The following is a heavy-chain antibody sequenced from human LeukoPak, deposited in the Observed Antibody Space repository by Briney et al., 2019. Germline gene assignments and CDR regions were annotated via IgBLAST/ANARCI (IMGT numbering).Heavy chain of an antibody. V-gene: IGHV4-59*01. CDR1: GGSISDYY. Sequence: SETLSLTCTVSGGSISDYYWNWIRQPPGKGLEWIGYIYYSGSTTYNPSLKSRVTMSVNTAKNQFSLKLRSVTAADTAVYYCARGDFCSSSNCYLRPMDVWGKGTTVTVSS. J-gene: IGHJ6*03. D-gene: IGHD2-2*01. CDR3: ARGDFCSSSNCYLRPMDV. CDR2: IYYSGST.